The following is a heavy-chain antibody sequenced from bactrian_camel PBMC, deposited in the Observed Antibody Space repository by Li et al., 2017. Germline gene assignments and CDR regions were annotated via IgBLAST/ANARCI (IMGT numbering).Heavy chain of an antibody. CDR3: AADSCSALRRLEADQFEY. J-gene: IGHJ4*01. D-gene: IGHD3*01. Sequence: QVQLVESGGGSVQVGGSLRLSCVASGDTISRYCMGWFRQIPDKEREGVAGIESDGSTSYADSVKGRFTISQDSAKNILYLQMHSVKVEDTAMYYCAADSCSALRRLEADQFEYWGQGTQVTVS. V-gene: IGHV3S9*01. CDR1: GDTISRYC. CDR2: IESDGST.